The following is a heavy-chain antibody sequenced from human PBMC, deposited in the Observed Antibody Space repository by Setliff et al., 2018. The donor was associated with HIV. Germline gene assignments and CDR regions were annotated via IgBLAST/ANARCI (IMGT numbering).Heavy chain of an antibody. V-gene: IGHV4-39*01. CDR1: GGPITSNTYF. J-gene: IGHJ4*02. D-gene: IGHD6-19*01. CDR2: IYHSGNT. Sequence: SETLSLTCAVSGGPITSNTYFWDWIRQAPGKGLEWIGSIYHSGNTYYNPSLKSRVSISVDTSKRQFSLKLTSVTAGDSALYYCARRRGQKATGWYYFDFWGQGALVTVSS. CDR3: ARRRGQKATGWYYFDF.